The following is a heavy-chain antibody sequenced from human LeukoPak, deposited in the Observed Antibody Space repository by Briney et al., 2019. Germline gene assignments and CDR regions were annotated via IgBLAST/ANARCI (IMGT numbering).Heavy chain of an antibody. D-gene: IGHD3-22*01. CDR1: GFTFSSYG. CDR2: ISGSGGST. CDR3: AKTGDSSGYSPYYYYYYMDV. J-gene: IGHJ6*03. V-gene: IGHV3-23*01. Sequence: PGGSLRLSCAASGFTFSSYGMSWVRQAPGKGLEWVSAISGSGGSTYYADSVKGRFTISRGNSKNTLYLQMNSLRAEDTAVYYCAKTGDSSGYSPYYYYYYMDVWGKGTTVTISS.